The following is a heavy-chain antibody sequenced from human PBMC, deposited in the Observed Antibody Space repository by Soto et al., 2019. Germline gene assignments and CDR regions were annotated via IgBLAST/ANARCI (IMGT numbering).Heavy chain of an antibody. CDR3: VKGGDGPYFDF. V-gene: IGHV3-30*18. CDR2: ISDDGANE. J-gene: IGHJ4*02. CDR1: GFTFSTSG. Sequence: PGGSLRLSCTASGFTFSTSGLQWVRQNAGKGLEWVAVISDDGANEEYTDSVKGRFTISRDNSKNTLYLQMNSLRPADTALYYCVKGGDGPYFDFWGQGTPVTVSS.